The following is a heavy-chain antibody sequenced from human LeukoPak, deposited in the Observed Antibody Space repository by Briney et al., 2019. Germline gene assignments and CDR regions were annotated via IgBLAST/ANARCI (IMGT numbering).Heavy chain of an antibody. V-gene: IGHV4-4*09. CDR3: AHGSGDLLGLFDP. CDR2: IYTNGNT. Sequence: SETLSLTCSVSGGAVRDYYWRWVRQTPGKGLEWIGNIYTNGNTDYNPSLKSRVTISVDTAKNQVSLKLTSVNAADTAVYYCAHGSGDLLGLFDPWGQGTLVTVSS. J-gene: IGHJ5*02. D-gene: IGHD3-10*01. CDR1: GGAVRDYY.